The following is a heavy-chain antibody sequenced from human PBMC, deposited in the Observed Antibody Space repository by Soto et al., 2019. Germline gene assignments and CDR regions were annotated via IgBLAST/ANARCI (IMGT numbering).Heavy chain of an antibody. D-gene: IGHD3-10*01. CDR3: ARLVYDTRLNYMYFDF. Sequence: SEILSLTCAVYGGSFSGYFWSWIRQPPGKGLEWIGEIFHDGTANYYPSFERRVAMSVDTSRNQFSLKLTSVTAADTAVYFCARLVYDTRLNYMYFDFWGPGTRVTVSS. CDR1: GGSFSGYF. V-gene: IGHV4-34*12. CDR2: IFHDGTA. J-gene: IGHJ4*02.